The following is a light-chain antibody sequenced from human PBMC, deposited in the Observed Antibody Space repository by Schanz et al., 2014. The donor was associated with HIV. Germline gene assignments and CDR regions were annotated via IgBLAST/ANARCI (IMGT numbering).Light chain of an antibody. V-gene: IGLV3-1*01. CDR2: QDT. CDR3: QAWDSSSVV. J-gene: IGLJ2*01. CDR1: RLGDKF. Sequence: SYELTQPPSVSVSPGQTATITCSGERLGDKFVSWYQQRPGQSPVLVIYQDTKRPSGIPERFSGSNSGNTATLTVGGTQAMDEAVYFCQAWDSSSVVFGGGTKLTVL.